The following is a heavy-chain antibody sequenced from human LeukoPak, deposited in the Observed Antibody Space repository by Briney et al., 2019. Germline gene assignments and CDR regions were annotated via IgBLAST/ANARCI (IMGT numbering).Heavy chain of an antibody. CDR2: IRSKANSYAT. Sequence: PGGSLRLSCAASGFTFSGSAMHWVRQASGKGLEWVGRIRSKANSYATAYAASVKGRFTISRDDSKNTAYLQMNSLKTEDTAVYYCTRHLIVATEASNYWGQGTLVTVSS. J-gene: IGHJ4*02. D-gene: IGHD5-12*01. CDR3: TRHLIVATEASNY. V-gene: IGHV3-73*01. CDR1: GFTFSGSA.